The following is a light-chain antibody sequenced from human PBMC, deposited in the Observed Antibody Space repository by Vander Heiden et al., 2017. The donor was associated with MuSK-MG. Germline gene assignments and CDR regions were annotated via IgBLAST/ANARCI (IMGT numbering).Light chain of an antibody. J-gene: IGKJ4*01. CDR3: QQRSNWPPALT. CDR1: QSVSSY. V-gene: IGKV3-11*01. CDR2: DAS. Sequence: EIVLPQSPATLSLSPGDRATLSCRASQSVSSYLAWYQQKPGQAPRLLIYDASNRATGIPARFSGSGSGTDFTLTISSREPEDFAVYYCQQRSNWPPALTFGGGTKVEIK.